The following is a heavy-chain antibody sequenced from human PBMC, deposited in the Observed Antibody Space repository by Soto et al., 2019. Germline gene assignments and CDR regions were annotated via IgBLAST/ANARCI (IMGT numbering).Heavy chain of an antibody. D-gene: IGHD2-2*01. CDR1: GFTFSSYG. V-gene: IGHV3-30*03. CDR3: ARVRVPAAIGVFLDY. J-gene: IGHJ4*02. CDR2: ISYDGSNK. Sequence: VQLVESGGGVVQPGRSLRLSCAASGFTFSSYGIHWVRQAPGKGLEWVAVISYDGSNKYYADSVKGRFTISRDNSKNTLYLQMNSLRAEDTAVYYCARVRVPAAIGVFLDYWGQGTLVTVSS.